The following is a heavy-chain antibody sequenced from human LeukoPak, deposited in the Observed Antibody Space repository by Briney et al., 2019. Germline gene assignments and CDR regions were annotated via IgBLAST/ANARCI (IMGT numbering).Heavy chain of an antibody. D-gene: IGHD2-15*01. J-gene: IGHJ5*02. V-gene: IGHV3-7*01. CDR2: IKEDGSEK. CDR3: ARRVSATRWFDP. Sequence: GGSLRLSCAASGFTFSNYWMSWVRQAPGKGLEWVANIKEDGSEKYYVDSVKGRFTISRDNARNSLYLQMNSLRAEDTAVYYCARRVSATRWFDPWGQGTLVTVSS. CDR1: GFTFSNYW.